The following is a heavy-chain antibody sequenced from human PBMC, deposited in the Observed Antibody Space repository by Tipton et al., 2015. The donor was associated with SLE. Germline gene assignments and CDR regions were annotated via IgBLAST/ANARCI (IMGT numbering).Heavy chain of an antibody. CDR3: ARYLGYYDSSGFGIYYFDY. CDR1: GYSFTSYW. Sequence: QLVQSGAEVKKPGESLKISCKVSGYSFTSYWIAWVRQTPGKGLEWMGIIYPGDSDTTYSPSFQGQVTISADKSISAAYLQWSSLKASDTAMYYCARYLGYYDSSGFGIYYFDYWGQGTLVTVSS. D-gene: IGHD3-22*01. V-gene: IGHV5-51*03. CDR2: IYPGDSDT. J-gene: IGHJ4*02.